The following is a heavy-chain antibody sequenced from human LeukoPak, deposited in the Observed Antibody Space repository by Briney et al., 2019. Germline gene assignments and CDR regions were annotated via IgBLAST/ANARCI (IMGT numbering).Heavy chain of an antibody. V-gene: IGHV1-2*02. Sequence: ASVKVSCKASGYTFTGYYMHWVRQAPGQGLEWMGWINPNSGGTNYAQKFQGRVTMTRDTSISTAYMELSRLRSDDTAVYYCARATAARYDFWSGYIDYWGQGTLVTVSP. CDR3: ARATAARYDFWSGYIDY. CDR1: GYTFTGYY. D-gene: IGHD3-3*01. CDR2: INPNSGGT. J-gene: IGHJ4*02.